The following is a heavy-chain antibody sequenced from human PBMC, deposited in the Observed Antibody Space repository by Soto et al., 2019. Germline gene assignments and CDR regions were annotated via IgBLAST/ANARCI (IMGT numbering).Heavy chain of an antibody. CDR2: IKGDGSDP. V-gene: IGHV3-7*03. Sequence: WGSLRLSCAASGFTLNNYYLSWVRQAPGKGLEWVGNIKGDGSDPHYVDSVKGRFTISRDNAENSIYLQMNSLKAEDTAMYYCARDPVTADWGQGTLVTVS. J-gene: IGHJ4*02. CDR3: ARDPVTAD. CDR1: GFTLNNYY.